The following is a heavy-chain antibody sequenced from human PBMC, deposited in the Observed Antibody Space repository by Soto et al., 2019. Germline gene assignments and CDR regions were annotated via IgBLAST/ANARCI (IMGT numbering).Heavy chain of an antibody. CDR1: GYKFTTYF. CDR3: VRGYCTTSPCSGNFQF. Sequence: ASVKVSCKASGYKFTTYFIHWVRQAPGQGLEWMGMIHPSGDTGYAQKFRGRVTMTIDTSTTTAYMELRNLTSEDPAVYFSVRGYCTTSPCSGNFQFWGQGTLVTVSS. CDR2: IHPSGDT. D-gene: IGHD2-15*01. J-gene: IGHJ1*01. V-gene: IGHV1-46*01.